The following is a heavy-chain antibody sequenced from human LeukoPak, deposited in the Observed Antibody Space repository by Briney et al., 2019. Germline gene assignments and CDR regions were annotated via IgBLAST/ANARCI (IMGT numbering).Heavy chain of an antibody. CDR2: ISSSSSYI. CDR3: ARVRGDPRYYFDY. V-gene: IGHV3-21*04. Sequence: GGSLRLSCAASGFTFSSYSMNWVRQAPGKGLEWVSSISSSSSYIYYADSVKGRFTISRDNAKNSLYLQMNSLRAEDTAVYYCARVRGDPRYYFDYWGQGTLVTVSS. J-gene: IGHJ4*02. CDR1: GFTFSSYS. D-gene: IGHD3-10*01.